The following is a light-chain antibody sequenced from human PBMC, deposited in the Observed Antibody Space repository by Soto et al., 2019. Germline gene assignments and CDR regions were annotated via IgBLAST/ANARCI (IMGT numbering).Light chain of an antibody. Sequence: QSALTQPASVSGSPGQSITISCTGTSSDVGSYNLVSWYQQHPGKAPRLVIYDVNKRPSGVSNRFSGSKSGNTASLTISGVQAEDEADYYCCSYAGGSTWVFGGGTKLTVL. J-gene: IGLJ3*02. V-gene: IGLV2-23*02. CDR2: DVN. CDR1: SSDVGSYNL. CDR3: CSYAGGSTWV.